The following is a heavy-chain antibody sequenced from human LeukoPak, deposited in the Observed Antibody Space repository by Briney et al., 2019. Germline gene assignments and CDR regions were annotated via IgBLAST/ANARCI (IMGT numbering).Heavy chain of an antibody. J-gene: IGHJ4*02. CDR1: GFTFSSYS. V-gene: IGHV3-21*01. CDR2: ISSSSSYI. CDR3: ARDPGYSSSRPFDY. Sequence: GGSLRLSCAASGFTFSSYSMNWVRQAPGKGLDWVSSISSSSSYIYYADSVKGRFTISRDNAKNSLYLQMNSLRAEDTAVYYCARDPGYSSSRPFDYWGQGTLVTVSS. D-gene: IGHD6-6*01.